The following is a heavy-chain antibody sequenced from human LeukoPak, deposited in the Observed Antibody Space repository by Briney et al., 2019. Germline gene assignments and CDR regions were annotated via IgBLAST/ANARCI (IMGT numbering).Heavy chain of an antibody. J-gene: IGHJ4*02. V-gene: IGHV3-23*01. D-gene: IGHD3-22*01. CDR2: ISGSGGST. Sequence: GGSLRLSCAASGFTFSSYAMSWVRQAPGKGLEWVSAISGSGGSTYYADSVKGRFTISRDNSKNTLYLQMNSLRGEDTAVYYCARIPIVLITSGGYWGQGTLVTVSS. CDR3: ARIPIVLITSGGY. CDR1: GFTFSSYA.